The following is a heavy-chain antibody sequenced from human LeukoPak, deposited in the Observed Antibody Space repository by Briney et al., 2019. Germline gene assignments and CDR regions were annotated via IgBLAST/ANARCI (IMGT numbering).Heavy chain of an antibody. CDR2: ISSSGSTI. CDR1: GFTFSSYE. D-gene: IGHD2-15*01. Sequence: GSLRLSCAASGFTFSSYEMNWVRQAPGKGLEWVSYISSSGSTIFYADSAKGRFTISRDNAKNSLYLQMNSLRAEDTAVYYCARDGRYCSGGFCYPHWGLGTLVTVSS. J-gene: IGHJ4*02. V-gene: IGHV3-48*03. CDR3: ARDGRYCSGGFCYPH.